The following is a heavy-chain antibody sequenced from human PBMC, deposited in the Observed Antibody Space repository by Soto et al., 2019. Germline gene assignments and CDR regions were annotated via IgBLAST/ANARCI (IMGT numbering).Heavy chain of an antibody. Sequence: ASVKVSCKASGYTFTSYGISWLRQAPGQGLEWMGWISAYNGNTNYAQKLQGRVTMTTDTSTSTAYMELRSLRSDDTAVYYCARVYYDSSGYPNWFDPWGQGTLVTVSS. V-gene: IGHV1-18*04. CDR2: ISAYNGNT. CDR1: GYTFTSYG. D-gene: IGHD3-22*01. J-gene: IGHJ5*02. CDR3: ARVYYDSSGYPNWFDP.